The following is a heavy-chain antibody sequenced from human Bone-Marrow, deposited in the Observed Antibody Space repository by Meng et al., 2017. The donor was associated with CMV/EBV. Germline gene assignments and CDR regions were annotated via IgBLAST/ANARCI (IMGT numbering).Heavy chain of an antibody. V-gene: IGHV1-18*01. D-gene: IGHD1-26*01. CDR2: ISAYNGNT. J-gene: IGHJ6*02. CDR3: ARVEKWELLNYYGMDV. CDR1: GGTFSSYA. Sequence: ASVKVSCKASGGTFSSYAISWVRQAPGQGLEWMGWISAYNGNTNYAQKLQGRVTMTTDTSTSTAYMELRSLRSDDTAVYYCARVEKWELLNYYGMDVWGQGTTVTVSS.